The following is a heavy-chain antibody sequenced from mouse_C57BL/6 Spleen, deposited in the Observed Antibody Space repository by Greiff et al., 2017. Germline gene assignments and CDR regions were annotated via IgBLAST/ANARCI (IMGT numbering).Heavy chain of an antibody. V-gene: IGHV1-54*01. J-gene: IGHJ2*01. Sequence: QVQLQQSGAELVRPGTSVKVSCKASGYAFTNYLIEWVKQRPGQGLEWIGVINPGSGGTNYKEKFKGKATLTADKSSSTAYMQLSSLTSEDSAVYFCARSPRRVYYFDYWGQGTTLTVSS. CDR1: GYAFTNYL. CDR2: INPGSGGT. CDR3: ARSPRRVYYFDY.